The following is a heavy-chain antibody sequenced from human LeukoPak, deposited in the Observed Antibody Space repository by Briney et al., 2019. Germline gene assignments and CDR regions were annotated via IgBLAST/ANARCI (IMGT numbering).Heavy chain of an antibody. CDR1: GFVFSSYG. D-gene: IGHD3-22*01. CDR2: IRFDGTTQ. CDR3: SKESNYDSSGYFN. Sequence: GGSLRLSRAASGFVFSSYGIHWVRQAPGKGLEWVSFIRFDGTTQYYADSVKGRFTISRDNSKFTVHLLMTSLRPEDTAVYYCSKESNYDSSGYFNWGQGTLVTVSS. J-gene: IGHJ4*02. V-gene: IGHV3-30*02.